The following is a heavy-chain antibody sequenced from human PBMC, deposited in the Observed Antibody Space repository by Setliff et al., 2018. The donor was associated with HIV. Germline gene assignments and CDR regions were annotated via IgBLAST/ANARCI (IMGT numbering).Heavy chain of an antibody. Sequence: GGSLRLSCAASGFTFSGHYMDWVRQAPGRGLEWVGRTRNKANSYTTEYAASVKGRFTISRDDSKNSVYLQMSSLKTEDTAVYYCTTHTEYSSSNYWGQGTLVTVSS. V-gene: IGHV3-72*01. J-gene: IGHJ4*02. CDR3: TTHTEYSSSNY. D-gene: IGHD6-6*01. CDR1: GFTFSGHY. CDR2: TRNKANSYTT.